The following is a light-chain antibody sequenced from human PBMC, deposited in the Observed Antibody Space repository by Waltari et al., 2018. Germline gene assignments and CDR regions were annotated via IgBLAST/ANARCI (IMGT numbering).Light chain of an antibody. CDR1: QDISNY. V-gene: IGKV1-33*01. CDR3: QQYDNLFT. Sequence: DIQMTQSPSSLSAYVGDRVTITCQASQDISNYLNWYQQKPGKAPKLLIYDASNLETGVPSRFSGSGSGTDFTFTIRSLQPEDIATYYCQQYDNLFTFGPGTKVDIK. CDR2: DAS. J-gene: IGKJ3*01.